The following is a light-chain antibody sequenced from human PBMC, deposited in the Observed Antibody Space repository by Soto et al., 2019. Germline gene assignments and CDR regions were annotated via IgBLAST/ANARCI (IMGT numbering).Light chain of an antibody. Sequence: EIVMTQSPAPLSVSPGARAPLSCRASQSVSSNLAWYQQKPGQAPRLLIYGASTRATGIPARFSGSGSGTEFTLTISSLQSEDFAVYYCQQYNKWPPFGQGTKVDIK. CDR3: QQYNKWPP. CDR2: GAS. CDR1: QSVSSN. J-gene: IGKJ1*01. V-gene: IGKV3-15*01.